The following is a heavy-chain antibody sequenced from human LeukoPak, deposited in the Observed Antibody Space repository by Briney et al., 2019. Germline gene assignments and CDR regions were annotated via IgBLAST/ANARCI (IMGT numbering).Heavy chain of an antibody. CDR1: GGSISSGGYS. D-gene: IGHD3-10*01. V-gene: IGHV4-30-2*01. CDR2: IYHSGST. Sequence: SETLSLTCAVSGGSISSGGYSWSWIRQPPGKGLEWIGYIYHSGSTYYNPSLKGRVTISVDRSKNQFSLKLSSVTAADTAVYYCARMITMVRGGIKKNNWFDPWGQGTLVTVSS. CDR3: ARMITMVRGGIKKNNWFDP. J-gene: IGHJ5*02.